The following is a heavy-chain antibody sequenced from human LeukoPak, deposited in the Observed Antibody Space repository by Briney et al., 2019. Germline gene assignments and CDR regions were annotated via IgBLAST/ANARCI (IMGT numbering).Heavy chain of an antibody. J-gene: IGHJ4*02. CDR2: IYSAGGT. D-gene: IGHD4-23*01. Sequence: PGGSLRLSCAASGFTFSSYSMNWVRQAPGKGLEWVSLIYSAGGTHYVDSVKGRFTISRDNSKNTLYLQMDNLRAEDTAVYYCARGYGGNSHPGYWGQGTLVTVSS. V-gene: IGHV3-53*01. CDR3: ARGYGGNSHPGY. CDR1: GFTFSSYS.